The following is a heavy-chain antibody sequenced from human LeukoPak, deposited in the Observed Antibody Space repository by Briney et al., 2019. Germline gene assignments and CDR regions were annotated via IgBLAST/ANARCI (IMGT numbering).Heavy chain of an antibody. CDR2: INPNTGVT. J-gene: IGHJ5*02. Sequence: ASVKVSCKASGYTFTAYYVHWVRQAPGQGLEWMGLINPNTGVTKFAQKFHGRVTMSRDTSGSTAYMELNRLTPDDTAVYYCARGDYGRGDPWGQGSLVTVSA. V-gene: IGHV1-2*06. D-gene: IGHD4-17*01. CDR1: GYTFTAYY. CDR3: ARGDYGRGDP.